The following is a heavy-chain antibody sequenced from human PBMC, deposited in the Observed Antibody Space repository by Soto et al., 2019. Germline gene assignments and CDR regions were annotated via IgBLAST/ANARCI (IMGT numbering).Heavy chain of an antibody. CDR2: IYYTGNK. CDR3: ARRSSSSLGSLFDP. D-gene: IGHD6-6*01. J-gene: IGHJ5*02. Sequence: PSETLSRICTVSGGSISSSTYYWDWLRQPPGKVLEWIGAIYYTGNKNYNPSLESRVTMSVDTSKNQFSLKLSSVTPTYTAVSYCARRSSSSLGSLFDPWGRGILVTFSS. CDR1: GGSISSSTYY. V-gene: IGHV4-39*01.